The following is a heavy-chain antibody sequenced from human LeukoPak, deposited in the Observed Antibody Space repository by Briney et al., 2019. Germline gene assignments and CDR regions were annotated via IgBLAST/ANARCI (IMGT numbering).Heavy chain of an antibody. CDR1: GYTFTSYY. CDR2: INPSGGST. J-gene: IGHJ3*02. V-gene: IGHV1-46*01. CDR3: ARGNGERAFDI. Sequence: ASVKVSCKASGYTFTSYYMHWVRQAPGQGLEGMGIINPSGGSTSYAQKFQGRVTMTRDMSTSTVYMELSSLRSEDTAVYYCARGNGERAFDIWGQGTMVTVSS. D-gene: IGHD4-17*01.